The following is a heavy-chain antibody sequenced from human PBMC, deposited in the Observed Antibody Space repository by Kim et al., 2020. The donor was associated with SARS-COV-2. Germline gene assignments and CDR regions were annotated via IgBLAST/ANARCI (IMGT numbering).Heavy chain of an antibody. CDR2: INHSGST. D-gene: IGHD3-22*01. CDR1: GGSFSGYY. Sequence: SETLSLTCAVYGGSFSGYYWSWIRQPPGKGLEWIGEINHSGSTNYNPSLKSRVTISVDTSKNQFSLKLSSVTAADTAVYYCARGRGGRRNYDSSGYYHRDYWGQGTLLTVSS. J-gene: IGHJ4*02. CDR3: ARGRGGRRNYDSSGYYHRDY. V-gene: IGHV4-34*01.